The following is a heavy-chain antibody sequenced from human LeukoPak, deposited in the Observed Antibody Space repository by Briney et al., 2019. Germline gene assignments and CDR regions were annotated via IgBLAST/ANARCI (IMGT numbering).Heavy chain of an antibody. D-gene: IGHD1-26*01. CDR2: INWNGGST. V-gene: IGHV3-20*04. CDR1: GFTFDDYG. Sequence: GGSLRLSCAASGFTFDDYGMSWVRQAPGKGLEWVSGINWNGGSTGYADSVKGRFTISKDNAKNSLYLQMNSLRAEDTALYYCARDEGGSYTVHYFDYWGQGTLVTVSS. CDR3: ARDEGGSYTVHYFDY. J-gene: IGHJ4*02.